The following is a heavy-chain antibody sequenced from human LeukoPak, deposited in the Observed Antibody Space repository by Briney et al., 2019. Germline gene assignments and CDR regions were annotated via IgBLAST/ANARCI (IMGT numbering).Heavy chain of an antibody. J-gene: IGHJ5*02. CDR3: ARDRYSYGENWFDP. V-gene: IGHV3-7*01. CDR1: GFTFSSYW. D-gene: IGHD5-18*01. Sequence: PGGSLRLSCAASGFTFSSYWMSWVRQAPGKGLEWVANIKQDGSEKYYVDSVKGRFTISRDNAKNSLYLQMNSLRAEDTAVYYCARDRYSYGENWFDPWGQGTLVTVSS. CDR2: IKQDGSEK.